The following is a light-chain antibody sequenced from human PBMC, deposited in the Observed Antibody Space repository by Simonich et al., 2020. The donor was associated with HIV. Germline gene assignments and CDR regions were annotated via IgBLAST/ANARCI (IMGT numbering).Light chain of an antibody. CDR2: DVS. Sequence: QSALTQPASVSGSPGQTITISCTGTRSDVGSYNLVSWYQKHPGKAPKLMISDVSKRPSGVSNRFSGSKSGNTASLTISGLQAKDEADYYCSSYTGSNTVIFGGGTKLTVL. V-gene: IGLV2-14*02. CDR1: RSDVGSYNL. J-gene: IGLJ2*01. CDR3: SSYTGSNTVI.